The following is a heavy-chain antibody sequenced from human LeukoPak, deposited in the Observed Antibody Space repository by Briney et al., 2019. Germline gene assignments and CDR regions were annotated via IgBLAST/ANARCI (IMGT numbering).Heavy chain of an antibody. CDR1: GFTFSSYS. J-gene: IGHJ6*02. CDR3: ARHWYSSSWYGGYYYYYGMDV. V-gene: IGHV3-21*01. CDR2: ISSSSSYI. Sequence: GGSLRLSCAASGFTFSSYSMNWVRQAPGKGLEWVSSISSSSSYIYYADSVKGRFTISRDNAKNSLYLQMNSLRAEDTAVYYCARHWYSSSWYGGYYYYYGMDVWGQGTTVTVS. D-gene: IGHD6-13*01.